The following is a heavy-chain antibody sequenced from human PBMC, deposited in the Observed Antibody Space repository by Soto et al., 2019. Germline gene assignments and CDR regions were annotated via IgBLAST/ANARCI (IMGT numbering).Heavy chain of an antibody. V-gene: IGHV3-30*03. Sequence: GGSLRLSCAASGLTFSSYGLHWVRQAPGKGLEWVAVISFDGSDKYYADAVKGRFTISRDHSKNTLYLQMNSLRAVDTAVYYCASRVPHGTYGAPYFQHWGQGTLVTVSS. D-gene: IGHD1-26*01. CDR3: ASRVPHGTYGAPYFQH. J-gene: IGHJ1*01. CDR1: GLTFSSYG. CDR2: ISFDGSDK.